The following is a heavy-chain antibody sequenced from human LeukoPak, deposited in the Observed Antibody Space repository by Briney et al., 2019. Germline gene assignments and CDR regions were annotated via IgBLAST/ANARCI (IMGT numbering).Heavy chain of an antibody. J-gene: IGHJ6*02. V-gene: IGHV1-2*02. D-gene: IGHD6-13*01. CDR1: GYRFIGHY. Sequence: ASVTVSCKASGYRFIGHYLHWVRQAPGQGLEWMGWISPNTGATKSAQKFQGRVTMTRDTSISTAYMELTRLASDDTAVYYCARAAGDAAAGSSGGYAYGLDVWGQGATVTVSS. CDR3: ARAAGDAAAGSSGGYAYGLDV. CDR2: ISPNTGAT.